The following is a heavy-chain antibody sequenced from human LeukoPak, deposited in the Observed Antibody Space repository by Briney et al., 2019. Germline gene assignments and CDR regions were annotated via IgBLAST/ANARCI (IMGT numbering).Heavy chain of an antibody. Sequence: GGSLRLSCAASGFTFTKYWITWVRQAPGKGLEWVGNIKQDGSDKNYMDSVKGRFTISRDNTKNSVYLQMSSLRAEDTAVYYCARHVVPAASDYWGQGTLVTVSS. V-gene: IGHV3-7*01. J-gene: IGHJ4*02. CDR1: GFTFTKYW. D-gene: IGHD2-2*01. CDR2: IKQDGSDK. CDR3: ARHVVPAASDY.